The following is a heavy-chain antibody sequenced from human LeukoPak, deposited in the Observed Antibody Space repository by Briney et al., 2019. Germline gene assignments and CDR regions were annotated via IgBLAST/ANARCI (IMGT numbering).Heavy chain of an antibody. J-gene: IGHJ4*02. Sequence: GGSLRLSCNASGFAFTTKWXXXVRQAXGKXXXXXXXXXPDGSDKYYVDSVXXRFXXSXDNAQDSLYLQMNSLRDEDSGVYYCARESREGLNPVLSFDYWGQGTHVTVSS. CDR2: XXPDGSDK. D-gene: IGHD5-24*01. V-gene: IGHV3-7*01. CDR3: ARESREGLNPVLSFDY. CDR1: GFAFTTKW.